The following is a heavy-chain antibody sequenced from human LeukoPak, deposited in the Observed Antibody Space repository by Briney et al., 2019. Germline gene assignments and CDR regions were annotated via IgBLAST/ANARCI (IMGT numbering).Heavy chain of an antibody. Sequence: GGSLGLSCAASGLGISIFEMSWVRQAPGKGLEWVSFISPDTRAIHYADSVKGRFTISRDSATNSLYLQMNNLRSEDTAVYHCATSLSGWFGPSANHWGQGTLVTVSS. D-gene: IGHD6-19*01. CDR2: ISPDTRAI. J-gene: IGHJ5*02. CDR3: ATSLSGWFGPSANH. CDR1: GLGISIFE. V-gene: IGHV3-48*03.